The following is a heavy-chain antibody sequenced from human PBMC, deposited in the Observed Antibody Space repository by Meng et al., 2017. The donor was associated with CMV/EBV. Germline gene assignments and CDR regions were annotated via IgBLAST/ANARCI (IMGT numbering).Heavy chain of an antibody. CDR2: IYWDDDK. Sequence: SLNEFGPPIVKPTQTLPLACTFSGFSLSTSGVGVGWIRQPPGKALEWLALIYWDDDKRYSPSLKSRLTITKDTSKNQVVLTMTNMDPVDTATYYCARLYDSSGYYLGYFDYWGQGTLVTVSS. D-gene: IGHD3-22*01. J-gene: IGHJ4*02. CDR3: ARLYDSSGYYLGYFDY. V-gene: IGHV2-5*02. CDR1: GFSLSTSGVG.